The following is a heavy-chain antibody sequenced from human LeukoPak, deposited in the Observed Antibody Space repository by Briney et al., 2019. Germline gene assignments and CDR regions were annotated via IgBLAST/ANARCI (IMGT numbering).Heavy chain of an antibody. CDR3: ARDGYIVVVPAAIPGFDY. CDR2: ISSTGSI. CDR1: GFTLSRYT. D-gene: IGHD2-2*02. Sequence: GGSLRLSCAASGFTLSRYTMSWVRQAPGEGLEWVSAISSTGSIFNADSVTGRFTISRDNSKNTLYLQMNSLRAEDTAVYYCARDGYIVVVPAAIPGFDYWGQGTLVTVSS. J-gene: IGHJ4*02. V-gene: IGHV3-23*01.